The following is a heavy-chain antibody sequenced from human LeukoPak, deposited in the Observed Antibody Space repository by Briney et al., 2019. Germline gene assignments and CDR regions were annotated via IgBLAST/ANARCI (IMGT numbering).Heavy chain of an antibody. J-gene: IGHJ6*03. CDR2: ISYDGSNK. V-gene: IGHV3-30*19. CDR1: GFTFSSYG. Sequence: QAGGSLRLSCAASGFTFSSYGMHWVRQAPGKGLEWVAFISYDGSNKYYADSVKGRFTISRDNSKNTLYLQMNSLRAEDTALYYCARGSRAIVSTKFARGRYMDVWGKGTTVTVSS. D-gene: IGHD5/OR15-5a*01. CDR3: ARGSRAIVSTKFARGRYMDV.